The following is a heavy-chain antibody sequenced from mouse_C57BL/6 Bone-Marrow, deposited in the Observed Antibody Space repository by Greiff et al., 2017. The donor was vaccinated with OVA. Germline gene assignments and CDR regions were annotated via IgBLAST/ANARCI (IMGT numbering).Heavy chain of an antibody. CDR3: ARRYYGSSLWFAY. J-gene: IGHJ3*01. V-gene: IGHV2-2*01. CDR2: IWSGGST. Sequence: VHLVESGPGLVQPSQSLSITCTVSGFSLTSYGVHWVRQSPGKGLEWLGVIWSGGSTDYNAAFISRLSISKDNSKSQVFFKMNSLQADDTAIYYCARRYYGSSLWFAYWGQGTLVTVSA. CDR1: GFSLTSYG. D-gene: IGHD1-1*01.